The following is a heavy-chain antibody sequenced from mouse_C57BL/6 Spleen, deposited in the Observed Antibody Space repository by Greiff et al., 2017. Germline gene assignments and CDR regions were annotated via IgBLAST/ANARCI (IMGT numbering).Heavy chain of an antibody. CDR3: ARRRILYYGSSYDAMDY. Sequence: QVTLKESGPVRLQPSQTLSLTCSFSGFSLSTFGMGVGWIRQPSGQGLEWLADLWWDDDKYYNQALKSRLTNSNDTSKNQVFLKIANVDTADTATYYCARRRILYYGSSYDAMDYWGQGTSVTVSS. V-gene: IGHV8-8*01. CDR1: GFSLSTFGMG. CDR2: LWWDDDK. J-gene: IGHJ4*01. D-gene: IGHD1-1*01.